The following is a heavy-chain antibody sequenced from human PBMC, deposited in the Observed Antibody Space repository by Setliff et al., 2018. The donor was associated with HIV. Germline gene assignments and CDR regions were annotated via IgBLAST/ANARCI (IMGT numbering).Heavy chain of an antibody. CDR3: ARPDSRWYARGRDPLYGLDV. Sequence: EASVKVSCKASGYTFTNYAMQWVRQAPGQGLEWMGWINAGNGSTKYSQKFQGRVTITRDTFASIAYMELSSLRSEDTAVYYCARPDSRWYARGRDPLYGLDVWGQGTTVTVSS. CDR2: INAGNGST. D-gene: IGHD6-13*01. CDR1: GYTFTNYA. V-gene: IGHV1-3*01. J-gene: IGHJ6*02.